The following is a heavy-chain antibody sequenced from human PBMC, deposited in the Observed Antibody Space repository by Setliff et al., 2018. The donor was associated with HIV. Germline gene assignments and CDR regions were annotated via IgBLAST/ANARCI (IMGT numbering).Heavy chain of an antibody. CDR3: AREGCSSTSRYSDY. V-gene: IGHV4-59*11. J-gene: IGHJ4*02. CDR2: IYYSGST. CDR1: GGSISSHY. D-gene: IGHD2-2*01. Sequence: SETLSLTCTVSGGSISSHYWSWIRQPPGKGLEWIGSIYYSGSTNYNPSLKSRVTISVDTSKNQFSLKLSSVTAADTAVYYCAREGCSSTSRYSDYWGQGTLVTVSS.